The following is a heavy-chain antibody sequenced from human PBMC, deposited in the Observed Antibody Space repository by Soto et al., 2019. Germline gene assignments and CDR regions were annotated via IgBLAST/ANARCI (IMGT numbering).Heavy chain of an antibody. CDR2: TNYGSKWSY. CDR3: ARGMVSYYGSGSSIDY. J-gene: IGHJ4*02. D-gene: IGHD3-10*01. CDR1: GDSVSDSSVS. Sequence: SQTLSLTCAISGDSVSDSSVSWNWIRQSTSRGLEWLGRTNYGSKWSYAYAESVRSRITINADTSKNQYSLHLSSVTAADTAVYYCARGMVSYYGSGSSIDYWGQGTLVTVSA. V-gene: IGHV6-1*01.